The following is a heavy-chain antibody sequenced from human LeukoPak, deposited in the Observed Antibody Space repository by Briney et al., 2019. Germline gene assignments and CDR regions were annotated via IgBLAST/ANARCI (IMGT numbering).Heavy chain of an antibody. D-gene: IGHD5-18*01. Sequence: PGRSLRLSCAASGFTFSSYAMSWVRQAPGKGLEWVSAISGSGGSTYYADSVKGRFTISRDNSKNMLYLQMNSLRAEDTAVYYCAKWRSYGSYYFDYWGQGTLVTVSS. CDR2: ISGSGGST. CDR1: GFTFSSYA. CDR3: AKWRSYGSYYFDY. V-gene: IGHV3-23*01. J-gene: IGHJ4*02.